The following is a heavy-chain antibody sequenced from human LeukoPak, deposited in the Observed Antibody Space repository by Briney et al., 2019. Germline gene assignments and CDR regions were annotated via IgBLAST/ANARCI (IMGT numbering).Heavy chain of an antibody. CDR1: GYTFTGYY. CDR2: INPRTGGT. Sequence: EASVKVSCKASGYTFTGYYLHWVRQAPGQGLEWMGWINPRTGGTNYAQKFQGRVTLTRDTSISTAYTELRRLRYDDTAVYYCARRVPAAVLDVWGQGTLVTVSS. D-gene: IGHD2-2*01. V-gene: IGHV1-2*02. CDR3: ARRVPAAVLDV. J-gene: IGHJ4*02.